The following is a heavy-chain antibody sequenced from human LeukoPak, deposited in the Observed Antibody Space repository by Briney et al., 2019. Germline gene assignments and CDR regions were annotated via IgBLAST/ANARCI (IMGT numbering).Heavy chain of an antibody. CDR2: MKHIGST. V-gene: IGHV4-34*01. J-gene: IGHJ4*02. CDR3: ARGANSNYVYDY. D-gene: IGHD4-11*01. Sequence: IGEMKHIGSTNYNPSLKRRVTISVDTSKNHFSLKLSSVTAADTAVYYCARGANSNYVYDYWGQGTLVTVSS.